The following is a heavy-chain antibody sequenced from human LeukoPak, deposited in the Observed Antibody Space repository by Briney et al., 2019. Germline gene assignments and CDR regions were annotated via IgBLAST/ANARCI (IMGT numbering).Heavy chain of an antibody. Sequence: SETLSLTCAVYGGSLSGYYWSWIRQPPGKGLEWIGEINHSGSTNYNPSLKSRVTISVNTSKNQFSLKLSSVTAADTAVYYCARRAYYESSVDYWGQGTLVTVSS. CDR2: INHSGST. CDR3: ARRAYYESSVDY. CDR1: GGSLSGYY. J-gene: IGHJ4*02. V-gene: IGHV4-34*01. D-gene: IGHD3-22*01.